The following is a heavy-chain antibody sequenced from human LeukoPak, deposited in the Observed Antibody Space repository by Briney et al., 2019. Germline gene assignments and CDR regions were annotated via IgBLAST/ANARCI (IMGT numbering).Heavy chain of an antibody. CDR2: IYTRGST. D-gene: IGHD2-15*01. CDR3: ARGRYCSADICSGGDAFDI. CDR1: GGSINNYY. V-gene: IGHV4-4*07. J-gene: IGHJ3*02. Sequence: SETLSLTCTVSGGSINNYYWSWIRQPAGKGLEWIGRIYTRGSTNYNPSLKSRVTMSVDTSKNQFSLKLSSVPAADTAVYYCARGRYCSADICSGGDAFDIWGQGTMVSVSS.